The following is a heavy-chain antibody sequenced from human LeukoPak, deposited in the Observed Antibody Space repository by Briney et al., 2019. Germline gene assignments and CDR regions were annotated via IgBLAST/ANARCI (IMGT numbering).Heavy chain of an antibody. V-gene: IGHV4-4*07. Sequence: PSETLSLTCTVSGGSISSYYWSWIRQPAGKGLEWIGRIYTSGSTNYNPSLKSRVTMSVDTSKNQFSLKLSSVTAADTAVYYCARTGYCSSTSCPYYYYMDVWGKGTTVTVSS. D-gene: IGHD2-2*01. CDR3: ARTGYCSSTSCPYYYYMDV. CDR1: GGSISSYY. J-gene: IGHJ6*03. CDR2: IYTSGST.